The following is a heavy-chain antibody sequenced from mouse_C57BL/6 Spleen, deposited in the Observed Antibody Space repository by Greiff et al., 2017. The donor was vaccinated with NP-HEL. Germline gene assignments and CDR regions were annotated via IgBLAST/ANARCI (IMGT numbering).Heavy chain of an antibody. Sequence: EVKLMESGGGLVQPGGSLKLSCAASGFTFSDYYMYWVRQTPEKRLEWVAYISNGGGSTYYPDTVKGRFTISRDNAKNTLYLQMSRLKSEDTAMYYCARGGYYYDYDNYAMDYWGQGTSVTVSS. V-gene: IGHV5-12*01. J-gene: IGHJ4*01. CDR3: ARGGYYYDYDNYAMDY. CDR1: GFTFSDYY. D-gene: IGHD2-4*01. CDR2: ISNGGGST.